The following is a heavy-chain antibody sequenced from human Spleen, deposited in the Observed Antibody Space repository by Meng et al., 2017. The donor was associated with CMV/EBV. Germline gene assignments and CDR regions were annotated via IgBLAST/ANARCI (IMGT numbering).Heavy chain of an antibody. Sequence: GESLKISCEASGFTFRSYAMSWVRQAPGKGLEWVSTLYGDGTSTYYADSVKGRFTISRDNSKNTLFLQMNSLRAEDTALYYCARYYYESSGYYYEYFQHWGQGTLVTVSS. D-gene: IGHD3-22*01. J-gene: IGHJ1*01. V-gene: IGHV3-23*05. CDR1: GFTFRSYA. CDR3: ARYYYESSGYYYEYFQH. CDR2: LYGDGTST.